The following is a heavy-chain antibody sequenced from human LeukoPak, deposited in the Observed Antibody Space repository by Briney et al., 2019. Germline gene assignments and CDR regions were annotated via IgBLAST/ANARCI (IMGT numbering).Heavy chain of an antibody. CDR3: ARLSGYSSGHYYSDY. V-gene: IGHV4-59*01. Sequence: SETLSLTCTVSGGSISSDYWSWIRQPPGRGLEWIGYIYYRGSTNYNPSLKSRVTISVDTSKNQFSLKLSSVTAADTAVYYCARLSGYSSGHYYSDYWGQGTLVTVSS. CDR2: IYYRGST. D-gene: IGHD3-22*01. J-gene: IGHJ4*02. CDR1: GGSISSDY.